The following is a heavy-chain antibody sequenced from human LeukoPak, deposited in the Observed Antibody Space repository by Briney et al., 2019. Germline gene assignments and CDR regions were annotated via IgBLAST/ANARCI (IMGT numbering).Heavy chain of an antibody. CDR1: GGSFSGYY. J-gene: IGHJ5*02. V-gene: IGHV4-34*01. CDR3: ARGFTTGTPKRGNNWFDP. CDR2: INHSGST. Sequence: SETLSLTCAVYGGSFSGYYWSWIRQPPGKGLEWIGEINHSGSTNYNPSLKSRVTISVDTSKNQFSLKLSSVTAADTAVYYCARGFTTGTPKRGNNWFDPWGRGTLVTVSS. D-gene: IGHD1-1*01.